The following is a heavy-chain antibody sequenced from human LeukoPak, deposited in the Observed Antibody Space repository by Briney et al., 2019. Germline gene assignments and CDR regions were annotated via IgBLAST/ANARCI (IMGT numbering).Heavy chain of an antibody. V-gene: IGHV3-74*01. J-gene: IGHJ6*02. CDR3: TREDRFGYNYAYGLDV. Sequence: GGSLRLSCAASGFSFSSYWMHWVRQAPGKGLVWVSRIDSDGSSTTYADSVKGRFTISRDNAKNTLYLQMNSLRAEDTAVYYCTREDRFGYNYAYGLDVWGQGTRSPSP. CDR1: GFSFSSYW. D-gene: IGHD5-18*01. CDR2: IDSDGSST.